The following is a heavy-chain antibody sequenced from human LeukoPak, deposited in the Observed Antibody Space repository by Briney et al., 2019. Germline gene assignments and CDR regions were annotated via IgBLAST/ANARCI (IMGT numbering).Heavy chain of an antibody. Sequence: SVTVSCTASGGTFSSYAISWVRQAPGQGLEWMGGIIPIFGTANYAQKFQGRVTITADESTSTAYMELSSLRSEDTAVYYCAWGAYCGGDCYSSFDYWGQGTLVTVSS. V-gene: IGHV1-69*13. J-gene: IGHJ4*02. CDR2: IIPIFGTA. CDR1: GGTFSSYA. CDR3: AWGAYCGGDCYSSFDY. D-gene: IGHD2-21*02.